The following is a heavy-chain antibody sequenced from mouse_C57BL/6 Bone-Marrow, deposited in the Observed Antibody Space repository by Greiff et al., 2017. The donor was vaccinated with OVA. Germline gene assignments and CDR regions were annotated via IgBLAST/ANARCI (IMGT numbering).Heavy chain of an antibody. CDR3: ARYGGYYYFDY. CDR2: IDPSDSET. CDR1: GYTFTSYW. J-gene: IGHJ2*01. V-gene: IGHV1-52*01. Sequence: VKLQQPGAELVRPGSSVKLSCKASGYTFTSYWMHWVKQRPIQGLEWIGNIDPSDSETHYNQKFKDKATLTVDKSSSTAYMQLSSLTSEDSAVYYCARYGGYYYFDYWGQGTTLTVSS. D-gene: IGHD2-3*01.